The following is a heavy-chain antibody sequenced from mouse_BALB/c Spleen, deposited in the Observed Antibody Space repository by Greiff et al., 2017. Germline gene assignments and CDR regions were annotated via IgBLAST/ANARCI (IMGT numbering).Heavy chain of an antibody. Sequence: EVQLQQSGAELVKPGASVKLSCKASGYTFTDYNMHWVKQSHGKSLEWIGYIYPYNGGTGYNQKFKSKATLTVDNSSSTAYMELRSLTSEDSAVYYCADGNDDFDYWGQGTTLTVSS. V-gene: IGHV1S29*02. CDR3: ADGNDDFDY. CDR1: GYTFTDYN. J-gene: IGHJ2*01. D-gene: IGHD2-2*01. CDR2: IYPYNGGT.